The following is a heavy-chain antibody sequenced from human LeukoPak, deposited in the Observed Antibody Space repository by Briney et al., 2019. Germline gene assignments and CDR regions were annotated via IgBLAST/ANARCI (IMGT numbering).Heavy chain of an antibody. V-gene: IGHV4-59*01. CDR2: IYSSGGT. Sequence: SETLSLACTLSGASISSYYWSWLRQPPGKGLEWIGYIYSSGGTNYNPSLKSRVTISVDTSKNQFSLKLSSVTAADTAYYYCARVPYGGSASLFDYWGQGTLVTVSS. CDR1: GASISSYY. D-gene: IGHD6-6*01. J-gene: IGHJ4*02. CDR3: ARVPYGGSASLFDY.